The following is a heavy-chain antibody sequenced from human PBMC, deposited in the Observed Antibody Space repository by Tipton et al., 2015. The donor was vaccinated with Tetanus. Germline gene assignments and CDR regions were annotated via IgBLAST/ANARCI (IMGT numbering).Heavy chain of an antibody. CDR3: AGDQARGARGWNYFDY. V-gene: IGHV4-31*03. D-gene: IGHD1-26*01. J-gene: IGHJ4*02. CDR1: GGPISSGGYY. Sequence: TLSLTCTVSGGPISSGGYYWSWIRQHPGKGLEWIGDIYYSGSTYYNPSLKSRVTLSVDTSKNQFSLKLNSVSAADTAVYYCAGDQARGARGWNYFDYWGQGTLVTVSS. CDR2: IYYSGST.